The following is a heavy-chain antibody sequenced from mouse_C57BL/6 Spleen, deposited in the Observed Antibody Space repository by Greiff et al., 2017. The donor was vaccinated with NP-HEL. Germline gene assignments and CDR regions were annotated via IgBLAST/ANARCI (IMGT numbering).Heavy chain of an antibody. V-gene: IGHV1-26*01. J-gene: IGHJ2*01. CDR3: ARTGKEDFDY. D-gene: IGHD4-1*01. CDR2: INPNNGGT. Sequence: VQLQQSGPELVKPGASVKISCKASGYTFTDYYMNWVKQSHGKSLEWIGDINPNNGGTSYNQKFKGKATLTVDKSSSTAYMELRSLTSEDSAVYYCARTGKEDFDYWGQGTTLTVSS. CDR1: GYTFTDYY.